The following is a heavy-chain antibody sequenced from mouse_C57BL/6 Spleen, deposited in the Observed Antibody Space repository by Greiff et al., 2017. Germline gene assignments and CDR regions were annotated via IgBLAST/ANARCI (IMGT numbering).Heavy chain of an antibody. CDR1: GYAFSSSW. V-gene: IGHV1-82*01. Sequence: VKLVESGPELVKPGASVKISCKASGYAFSSSWMNWVKQRPGKGLEWIGRIYPGDGDTNYNGKFKGKATLTADKSSSTAYMQLSSLTSEDSAVYFCARKDYDYDGWFAYWGQGTLVTVSA. CDR2: IYPGDGDT. J-gene: IGHJ3*01. CDR3: ARKDYDYDGWFAY. D-gene: IGHD2-4*01.